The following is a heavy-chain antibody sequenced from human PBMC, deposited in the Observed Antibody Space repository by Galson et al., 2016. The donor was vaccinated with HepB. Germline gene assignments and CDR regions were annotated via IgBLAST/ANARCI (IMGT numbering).Heavy chain of an antibody. CDR3: VRDRATVETPYWFDP. D-gene: IGHD4-23*01. CDR2: IYNNGSS. Sequence: SETLSLTCSVSGGSVSSRGYYWSWIRQSPGKTLEWIGYIYNNGSSNYNPSLKSRVTISIDMSKNQFSLRLSSVTAADTAVYYCVRDRATVETPYWFDPWGQGTLVTVSS. V-gene: IGHV4-61*08. J-gene: IGHJ5*02. CDR1: GGSVSSRGYY.